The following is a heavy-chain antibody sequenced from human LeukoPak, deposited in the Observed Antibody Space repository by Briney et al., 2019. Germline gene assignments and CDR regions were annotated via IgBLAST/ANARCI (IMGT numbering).Heavy chain of an antibody. J-gene: IGHJ4*02. V-gene: IGHV4-59*11. Sequence: SETLSLTCTVSGGSISSHYWSWIRQPPGKGLEWIGYIYYSGSTNYNPSLKSRVTISVDTCKNQFSLKLSSVTAADTAVYYCARIRAAAGMFDYWGQGTLVTVSS. CDR2: IYYSGST. D-gene: IGHD6-13*01. CDR1: GGSISSHY. CDR3: ARIRAAAGMFDY.